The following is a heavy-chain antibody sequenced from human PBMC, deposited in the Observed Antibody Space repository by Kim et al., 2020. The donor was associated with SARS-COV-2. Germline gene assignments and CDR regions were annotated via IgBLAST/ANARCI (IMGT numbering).Heavy chain of an antibody. J-gene: IGHJ4*01. V-gene: IGHV3-11*04. CDR2: INTGGSSL. Sequence: GGSLRLSCMASGFIFDDYFMCWIRQAPGKGLEWLSCINTGGSSLGYADSVKGRFTISRDNAKSLLYLQMNSLRADDTAMYYCAREGGGNNFRDFAYWGQGALVTVSS. CDR3: AREGGGNNFRDFAY. D-gene: IGHD5-12*01. CDR1: GFIFDDYF.